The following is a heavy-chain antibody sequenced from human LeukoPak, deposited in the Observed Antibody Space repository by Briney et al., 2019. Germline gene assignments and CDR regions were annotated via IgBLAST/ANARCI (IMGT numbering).Heavy chain of an antibody. D-gene: IGHD1-20*01. CDR1: GFTVSSNY. J-gene: IGHJ4*02. Sequence: PGGSLRLSCAASGFTVSSNYMSWVRQAPGKGLDWVSIIYSGGSTYSADSVKGRFTISRDNSKNTLYLQMNSLRAEDTAVYYCARGRGAITGTTGYYFDHWGQGTLVTVSS. V-gene: IGHV3-53*01. CDR3: ARGRGAITGTTGYYFDH. CDR2: IYSGGST.